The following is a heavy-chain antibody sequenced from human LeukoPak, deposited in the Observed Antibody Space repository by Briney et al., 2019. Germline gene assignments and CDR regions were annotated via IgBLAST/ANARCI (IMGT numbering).Heavy chain of an antibody. CDR1: GGSISSYY. V-gene: IGHV4-59*01. Sequence: SETLSLXCTVSGGSISSYYWSWIRQPPGKGLEWIGCIYYSGSTNYNPSLKSRVTISVDTSKNQFSLKLSSVTAADTAVYYCARGWELSFDYWGQGTLVTVSS. CDR2: IYYSGST. CDR3: ARGWELSFDY. D-gene: IGHD1-26*01. J-gene: IGHJ4*02.